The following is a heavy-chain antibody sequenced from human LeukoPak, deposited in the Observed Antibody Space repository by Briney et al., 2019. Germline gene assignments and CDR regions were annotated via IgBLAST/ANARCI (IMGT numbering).Heavy chain of an antibody. CDR2: IYHSGST. Sequence: SETLSLTCAVYGGSFSGYYWSWIRQPPGKGLEWIGEIYHSGSTNYNPSLKSRVTISVDKSKNQFSLKLSSVTAADTAVYYCARVGYYYDSSGYNPPYNWFDPWGQGTLVTVSS. CDR3: ARVGYYYDSSGYNPPYNWFDP. J-gene: IGHJ5*02. D-gene: IGHD3-22*01. V-gene: IGHV4-34*01. CDR1: GGSFSGYY.